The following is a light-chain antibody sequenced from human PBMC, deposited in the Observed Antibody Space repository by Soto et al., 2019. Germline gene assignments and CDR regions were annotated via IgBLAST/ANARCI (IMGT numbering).Light chain of an antibody. CDR1: QSVNIY. CDR2: GAS. J-gene: IGKJ4*01. V-gene: IGKV3D-15*01. Sequence: ERVMTQSPATLSVSPGERATLSCMASQSVNIYLAWYQQKPGQAPRLLIFGASSRATGIPARFSGSGSGTEFNLTISSLQSEDFAVYFCQQYDDWLRLTFGGRTKAAI. CDR3: QQYDDWLRLT.